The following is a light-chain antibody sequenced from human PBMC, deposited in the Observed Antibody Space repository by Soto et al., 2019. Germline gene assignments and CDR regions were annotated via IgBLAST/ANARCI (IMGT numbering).Light chain of an antibody. Sequence: IQLTQSPSSLSASVGDRVTLTCRASQDIGIYLAWYQQKPGKAPNLLIYAASSLQRGVPSRFSGSGSGTDFTLTIRSLQPEEFATYHCQQLSSYPVTFGQGTKVDIK. CDR3: QQLSSYPVT. CDR2: AAS. J-gene: IGKJ1*01. CDR1: QDIGIY. V-gene: IGKV1-9*01.